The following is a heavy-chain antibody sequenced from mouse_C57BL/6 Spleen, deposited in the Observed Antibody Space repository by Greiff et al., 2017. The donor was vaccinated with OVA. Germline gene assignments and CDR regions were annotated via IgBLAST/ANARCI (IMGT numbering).Heavy chain of an antibody. CDR3: AHTVVEAYYSNYGAMDD. J-gene: IGHJ4*01. Sequence: VQLQQSVAELVRPGASVKLSCTASGFNIKNTYMHWVKQRPEQGLEWIGRIDPANGNTKYAPKFQGKATITADTSSNTAYLQLSSLTSEDTAIYYCAHTVVEAYYSNYGAMDDWGQGTSVTVAS. D-gene: IGHD2-5*01. CDR2: IDPANGNT. CDR1: GFNIKNTY. V-gene: IGHV14-3*01.